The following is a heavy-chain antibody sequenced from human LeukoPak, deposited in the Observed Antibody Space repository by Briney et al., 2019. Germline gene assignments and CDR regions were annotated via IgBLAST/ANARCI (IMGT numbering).Heavy chain of an antibody. CDR3: VQYCSGGGCYFNWFDP. CDR1: GGSISSSSYY. J-gene: IGHJ5*02. D-gene: IGHD2-15*01. CDR2: IFYSGST. V-gene: IGHV4-39*01. Sequence: PSETLSLTCTVSGGSISSSSYYWGWIRQPPGKGLEWIGNIFYSGSTYYNPSLKNRVTISVDPSKNQFSLKVNSVTAADTAVYYCVQYCSGGGCYFNWFDPWGQGTLVIVSS.